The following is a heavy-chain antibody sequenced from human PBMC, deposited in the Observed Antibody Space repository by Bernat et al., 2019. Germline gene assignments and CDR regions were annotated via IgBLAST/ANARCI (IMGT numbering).Heavy chain of an antibody. V-gene: IGHV4-39*01. Sequence: QLQLQESGPGLVKPSETLSLTCTVSGGSISSSSYYWGWIRQPPGKGLEWIGSIYYSGSTYYNPSLKSRVTISVDTSKNQFSLKLSSVTAADTAVYYCARHTERRKYCSSTSCYTKGHFDYWGQGTLVTVSS. J-gene: IGHJ4*02. CDR1: GGSISSSSYY. CDR2: IYYSGST. CDR3: ARHTERRKYCSSTSCYTKGHFDY. D-gene: IGHD2-2*02.